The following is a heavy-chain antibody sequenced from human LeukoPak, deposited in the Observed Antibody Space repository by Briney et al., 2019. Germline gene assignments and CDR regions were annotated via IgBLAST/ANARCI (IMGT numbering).Heavy chain of an antibody. CDR1: GYIFTGYY. D-gene: IGHD3-10*01. CDR3: AFTYGSGSYYYYYYYGMDV. V-gene: IGHV1-2*02. Sequence: ASVKVSCKASGYIFTGYYMHWVRQAPGQGLEWMGWINPNSGGTNYAQKFQGRVTMTRDTSISTAYMELSRLRSDDTAVYYCAFTYGSGSYYYYYYYGMDVWGQGTTVTVSS. CDR2: INPNSGGT. J-gene: IGHJ6*02.